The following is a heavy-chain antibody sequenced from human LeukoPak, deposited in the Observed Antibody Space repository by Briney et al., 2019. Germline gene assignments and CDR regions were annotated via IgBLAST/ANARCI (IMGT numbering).Heavy chain of an antibody. Sequence: GGSLRLSCAAPGFTFSDYYMSWIRQAPGKGLEWVSYISSSGSTIYYADSVKGRFTISRDNAKNTLYLQMNSLRAEDTALYFCTRGCTGTRCPADYWGQGALVTVSS. D-gene: IGHD2-2*01. CDR1: GFTFSDYY. CDR3: TRGCTGTRCPADY. V-gene: IGHV3-11*04. CDR2: ISSSGSTI. J-gene: IGHJ4*02.